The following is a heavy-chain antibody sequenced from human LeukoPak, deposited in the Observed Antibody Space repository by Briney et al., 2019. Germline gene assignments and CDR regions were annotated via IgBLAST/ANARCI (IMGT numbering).Heavy chain of an antibody. CDR3: ASPGYSSGTYSDY. V-gene: IGHV1-69*13. CDR2: IIPIFGTA. D-gene: IGHD6-19*01. J-gene: IGHJ4*02. CDR1: GGTFSSYA. Sequence: SVNVSCKASGGTFSSYAISWVRHAPEQGLEWMGGIIPIFGTANYAQKFQGRVTITADESTSTAYMELSRLRSDDTAVYYCASPGYSSGTYSDYWGQGTLVTVSS.